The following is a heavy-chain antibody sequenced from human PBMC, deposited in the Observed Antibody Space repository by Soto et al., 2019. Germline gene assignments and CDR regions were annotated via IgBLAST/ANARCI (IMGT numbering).Heavy chain of an antibody. CDR1: GFTFSSCA. D-gene: IGHD3-3*01. CDR3: ARDKRDLRFLEWSYYFDY. J-gene: IGHJ4*02. V-gene: IGHV3-30-3*01. Sequence: QVQLVESGGGVVQPGRSLRLSCAASGFTFSSCAMHWVRQAPGKGLEWVAVISYDGSNKYYADSVKGRFTVSRDNSKNTLYLKVNSLRAEDTALYYCARDKRDLRFLEWSYYFDYWGQGTLVTVSS. CDR2: ISYDGSNK.